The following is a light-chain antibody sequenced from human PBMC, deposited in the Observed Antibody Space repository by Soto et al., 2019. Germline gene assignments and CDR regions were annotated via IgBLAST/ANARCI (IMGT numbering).Light chain of an antibody. CDR2: DAS. J-gene: IGKJ4*01. Sequence: ELVVTQSPATLSVSPGERVTLSCRTSQDVSSKLAWYQQKAGQAPRLLISDASKKATGIPDRFSGSGSGTDFTLTISSLEAEDSAVYYCHQRSNWPRTFGGGSKVEIK. V-gene: IGKV3-11*01. CDR3: HQRSNWPRT. CDR1: QDVSSK.